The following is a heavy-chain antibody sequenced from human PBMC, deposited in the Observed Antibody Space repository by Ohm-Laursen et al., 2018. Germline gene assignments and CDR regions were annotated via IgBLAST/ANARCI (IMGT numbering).Heavy chain of an antibody. CDR1: GFTFSSYG. D-gene: IGHD6-13*01. CDR3: ARDLEAGYSSSWPTSIFDY. Sequence: SLRLSCTAPGFTFSSYGMHWVRQAPGKGLEWVAVIWYDGSNKYYADSVKGRFTISRDNSKNTLYLQMNSLRAEDTAVYYCARDLEAGYSSSWPTSIFDYWGQGTLVTVSS. J-gene: IGHJ4*02. V-gene: IGHV3-33*01. CDR2: IWYDGSNK.